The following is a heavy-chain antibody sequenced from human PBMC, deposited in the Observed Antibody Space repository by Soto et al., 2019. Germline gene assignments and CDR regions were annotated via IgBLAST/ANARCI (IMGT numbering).Heavy chain of an antibody. CDR2: ISAYNGNT. CDR1: GYTFTSYG. J-gene: IGHJ4*02. D-gene: IGHD1-20*01. V-gene: IGHV1-18*01. CDR3: AGIGITGPPAY. Sequence: ASVKVSCKASGYTFTSYGISWVRQAPGQGLEWMGWISAYNGNTNYAQKFQGRVTITADESTSTAYMELSSLRSEDTAVYYCAGIGITGPPAYGGKGTLVTVSS.